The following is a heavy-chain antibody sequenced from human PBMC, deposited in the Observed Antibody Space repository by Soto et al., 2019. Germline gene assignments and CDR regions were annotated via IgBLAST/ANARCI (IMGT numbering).Heavy chain of an antibody. CDR1: GYTFTSYY. D-gene: IGHD6-13*01. V-gene: IGHV1-46*01. CDR2: INPSGGST. J-gene: IGHJ3*02. Sequence: GASVKVSCKASGYTFTSYYMHWVRQAPGQGLEWMGIINPSGGSTSYAQKFQGRVTMTRDNSKNTLYLQMNSLRAEDTAVYYCAKVIAAAGTTRARACDIWGQGTMVTVSS. CDR3: AKVIAAAGTTRARACDI.